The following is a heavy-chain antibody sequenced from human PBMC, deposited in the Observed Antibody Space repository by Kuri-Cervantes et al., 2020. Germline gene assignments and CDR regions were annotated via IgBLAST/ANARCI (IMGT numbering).Heavy chain of an antibody. CDR2: IRSDGTTK. CDR1: GFTFSSYG. Sequence: LSLTCAASGFTFSSYGMHWVRQAPGKGPEWVAFIRSDGTTKYYADSVKGRFTISRDNAKNSLYLQMNSLRAEDTAVYYCARDGYGDYEDWFDSWGQGTRVTVSS. D-gene: IGHD4-17*01. CDR3: ARDGYGDYEDWFDS. J-gene: IGHJ5*01. V-gene: IGHV3-30*02.